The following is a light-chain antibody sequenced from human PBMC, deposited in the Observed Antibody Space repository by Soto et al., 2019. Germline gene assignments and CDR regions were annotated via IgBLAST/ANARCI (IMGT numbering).Light chain of an antibody. J-gene: IGKJ1*01. CDR1: QGISSY. CDR2: AAS. Sequence: DIQLTQSPSFLSASVGDRVTITCRASQGISSYLSWYQQKPGKAPKILIYAASTLQTGVPSRFSGSGSGTDFTLTISSLQPEDFATYYCQRYNSMWTFGQGTKVDI. V-gene: IGKV1-9*01. CDR3: QRYNSMWT.